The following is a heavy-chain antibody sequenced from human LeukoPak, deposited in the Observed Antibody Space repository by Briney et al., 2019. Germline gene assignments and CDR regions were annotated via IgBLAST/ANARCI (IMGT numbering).Heavy chain of an antibody. V-gene: IGHV3-7*01. CDR1: GFTFSSYW. J-gene: IGHJ4*02. D-gene: IGHD3-10*01. CDR3: ATPLWFGELYDY. Sequence: GGSLRLSCAASGFTFSSYWTSWVRQAPGKGLEWVANIKQDGSEKYYVDSVKGRFTISGDNAKNSLYLQMNSLRAEDTAVYYCATPLWFGELYDYWGQGTLVTVSS. CDR2: IKQDGSEK.